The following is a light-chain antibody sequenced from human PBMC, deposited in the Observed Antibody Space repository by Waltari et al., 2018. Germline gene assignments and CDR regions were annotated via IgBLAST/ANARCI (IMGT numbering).Light chain of an antibody. CDR3: SSYTSSTSVI. Sequence: QSALTQPASVSGSPGQSITISCTGTSNDVGGYKYVSWYQQHPVKAPKVLIYAFNNRPSGVPNRFSGSKSGNTASLTISGRQAEDEADYFCSSYTSSTSVIFGGGTKVTVL. J-gene: IGLJ2*01. CDR1: SNDVGGYKY. V-gene: IGLV2-14*03. CDR2: AFN.